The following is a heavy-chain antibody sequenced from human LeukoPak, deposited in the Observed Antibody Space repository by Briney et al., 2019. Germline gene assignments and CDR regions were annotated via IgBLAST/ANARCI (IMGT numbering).Heavy chain of an antibody. CDR2: INPNTAGT. CDR3: ARDYSNHDAFDI. J-gene: IGHJ3*02. D-gene: IGHD4-11*01. V-gene: IGHV1-2*02. CDR1: GYTFTGYY. Sequence: ASVKVSCKASGYTFTGYYMHWVRQAPGQGLEWMGWINPNTAGTNSAQKFQGRVTMTRDTSISTAYMELSRLSSDDTAVYYCARDYSNHDAFDIWGQGTLVTVSS.